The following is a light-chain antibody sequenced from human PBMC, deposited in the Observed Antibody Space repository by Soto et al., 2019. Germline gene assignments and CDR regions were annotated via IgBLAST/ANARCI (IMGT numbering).Light chain of an antibody. CDR3: SSYAGSNSPYV. J-gene: IGLJ1*01. V-gene: IGLV2-8*01. CDR2: EVS. Sequence: QSALTQPPSASGSPGQSVTISCTGTSSDVGGYNYVSWYQQHPGKAPNLMIYEVSKRPSGVPDRFSGSKSGNTASLTVSGLQAEDEADYYCSSYAGSNSPYVFGTGTKLTVL. CDR1: SSDVGGYNY.